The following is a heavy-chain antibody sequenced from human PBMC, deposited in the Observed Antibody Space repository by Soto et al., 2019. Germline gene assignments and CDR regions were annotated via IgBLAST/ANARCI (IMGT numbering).Heavy chain of an antibody. D-gene: IGHD1-26*01. J-gene: IGHJ4*02. V-gene: IGHV3-23*01. CDR2: LTGSGAST. CDR3: AQDFGGRRPFHY. CDR1: GFTFGSYA. Sequence: EVQLLESGGGLVQPGGSLRISCAASGFTFGSYAMTWVRQAPGKGLEWVSALTGSGASTYYADSVRSRFIISRDNSKNTLYLQMYSLRAEDTAVYYCAQDFGGRRPFHYWGQGPLVTVSS.